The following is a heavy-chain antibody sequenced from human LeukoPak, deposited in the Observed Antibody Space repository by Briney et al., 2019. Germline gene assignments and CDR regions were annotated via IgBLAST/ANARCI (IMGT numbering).Heavy chain of an antibody. D-gene: IGHD2-2*01. V-gene: IGHV1-8*01. Sequence: GASVKVSCKASGYTFTSYDINWVRQATGQGLEWIGWMNSNSGNTGYAQKFQGRVTMTRNTSISTAYMELSSLRSEDTAVYYCARDSSTTNYYYYYGMDVWGQGTTVTVSS. CDR1: GYTFTSYD. CDR2: MNSNSGNT. J-gene: IGHJ6*02. CDR3: ARDSSTTNYYYYYGMDV.